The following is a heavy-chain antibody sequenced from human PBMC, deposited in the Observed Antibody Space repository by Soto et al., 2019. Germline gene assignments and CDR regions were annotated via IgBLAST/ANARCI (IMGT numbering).Heavy chain of an antibody. CDR3: ARLDPVDTAMD. CDR1: GGSISSSSYY. CDR2: IYYSGST. V-gene: IGHV4-39*01. D-gene: IGHD5-18*01. J-gene: IGHJ4*02. Sequence: QLQLQESGPGLVKPSETLSLTCTVSGGSISSSSYYWGWIRQPPGKGLEWIGSIYYSGSTYYNPSLKSRVTISVDTSKNQFSLKLSSVTAADTAVYYCARLDPVDTAMDWCQGTLVTVSS.